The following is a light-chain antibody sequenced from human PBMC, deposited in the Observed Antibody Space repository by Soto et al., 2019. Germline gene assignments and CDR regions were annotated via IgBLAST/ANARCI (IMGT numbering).Light chain of an antibody. V-gene: IGKV3-11*01. CDR3: QQRSNWPPIT. CDR1: QTIYSN. CDR2: HAS. Sequence: IGMTQSPATLSVSPGERVTLSCRASQTIYSNVAWYQQRPGQSPRLLIYHASSRATGIPARFSGSGSGTDFTLTINSLAPEDFAVYYCQQRSNWPPITFGQGTRLEIK. J-gene: IGKJ5*01.